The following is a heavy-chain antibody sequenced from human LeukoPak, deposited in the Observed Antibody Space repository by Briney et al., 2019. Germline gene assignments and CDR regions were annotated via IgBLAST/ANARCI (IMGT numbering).Heavy chain of an antibody. Sequence: GRSLRLSCAASGFTFSSYGMHWVRQAPGKGLEWVAVISYDGGNKYYADSVKGRFTISRDNSKNTLYLQMNSLRAEDTAVYYCAKDGLSGSYAYYFDYWGQGTLVTVSS. D-gene: IGHD1-26*01. CDR3: AKDGLSGSYAYYFDY. J-gene: IGHJ4*02. V-gene: IGHV3-30*18. CDR2: ISYDGGNK. CDR1: GFTFSSYG.